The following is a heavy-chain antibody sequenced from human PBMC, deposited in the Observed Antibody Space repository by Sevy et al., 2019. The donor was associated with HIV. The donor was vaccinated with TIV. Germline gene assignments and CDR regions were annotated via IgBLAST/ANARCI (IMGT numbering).Heavy chain of an antibody. CDR2: INQDGSKI. Sequence: GGSLRLSCAASGFTFTTYWMTWVRQAPGKGLEWVANINQDGSKIKYVDSVKGRFIISRDNAKKSLYVQMNSLRADDTAVYYCARVVIFEKSESQYRFMDYWGPGTLVTVSS. V-gene: IGHV3-7*01. J-gene: IGHJ4*02. CDR1: GFTFTTYW. CDR3: ARVVIFEKSESQYRFMDY. D-gene: IGHD6-6*01.